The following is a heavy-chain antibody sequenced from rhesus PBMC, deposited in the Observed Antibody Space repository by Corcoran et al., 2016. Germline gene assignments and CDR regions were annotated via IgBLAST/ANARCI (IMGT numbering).Heavy chain of an antibody. CDR3: ASAYGLDS. Sequence: QVQLQESGPGLVKPSETLSLTCVVPGGAISSNYWNWIRQPPGKGLEWIGRIYGGSGITSYNPSLTSRVTISTDTSKNQFSLKLSSVTAADTAMYYCASAYGLDSWGQGVVVTVSS. V-gene: IGHV4-147*01. CDR1: GGAISSNY. CDR2: IYGGSGIT. J-gene: IGHJ6*01.